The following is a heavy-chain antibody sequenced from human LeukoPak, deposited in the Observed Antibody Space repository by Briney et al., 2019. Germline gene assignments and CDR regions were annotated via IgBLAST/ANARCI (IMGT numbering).Heavy chain of an antibody. CDR3: ARGSSGWTYYFDY. J-gene: IGHJ4*02. CDR2: ISGSSTST. Sequence: PGGSLRLSCAASGFTFSSYGLHWVRQAPGKGLEWVSTISGSSTSTYYADSVKGRFTISRDNSKNTLYLQMNSLRAEDTAVYYCARGSSGWTYYFDYWGQGTLVTVSS. V-gene: IGHV3-NL1*01. D-gene: IGHD6-19*01. CDR1: GFTFSSYG.